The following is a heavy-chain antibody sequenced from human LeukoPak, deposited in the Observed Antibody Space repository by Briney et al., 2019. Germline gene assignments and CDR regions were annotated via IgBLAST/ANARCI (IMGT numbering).Heavy chain of an antibody. V-gene: IGHV1-2*02. D-gene: IGHD2-2*01. J-gene: IGHJ3*02. Sequence: GASVKVSCKPSGSIFTDHYLHWVRQAPGQGLEWMGWINPNSGGTNYAQKFQGRVTMTRDTSISTAYMELSRLRSDDTAVYYCARVLGGYCSSTSCPDAFDIWGQGTMVTVSS. CDR1: GSIFTDHY. CDR3: ARVLGGYCSSTSCPDAFDI. CDR2: INPNSGGT.